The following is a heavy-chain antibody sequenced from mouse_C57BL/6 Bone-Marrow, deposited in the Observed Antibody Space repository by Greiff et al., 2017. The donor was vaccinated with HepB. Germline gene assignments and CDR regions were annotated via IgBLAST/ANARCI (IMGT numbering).Heavy chain of an antibody. D-gene: IGHD1-1*01. J-gene: IGHJ2*01. Sequence: VQLQQSGAELVRPGASVTLSCKASGYTFTDYEMHWVKQTPVHGLEWIGAIDPETGGTAYNQKFKGKAILTADKSSSTAYMELRSLTSEDSAVYYCTRSDYGSSPYYFDYWGQGTTLTVSS. CDR1: GYTFTDYE. CDR3: TRSDYGSSPYYFDY. CDR2: IDPETGGT. V-gene: IGHV1-15*01.